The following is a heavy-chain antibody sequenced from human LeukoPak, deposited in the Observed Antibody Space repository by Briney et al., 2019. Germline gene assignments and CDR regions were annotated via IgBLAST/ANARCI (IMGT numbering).Heavy chain of an antibody. J-gene: IGHJ4*02. Sequence: PGGSLRLSCAASGFTFSSYSMNWVRQAPGKGLEWVSYISSSSSTIYYADSVKGRFTISRDNAKNSLYLQMNSLRAEDTAVYYCARDSFPGIAAAGTGPFDYWGQGTLVTVSS. CDR2: ISSSSSTI. CDR1: GFTFSSYS. CDR3: ARDSFPGIAAAGTGPFDY. V-gene: IGHV3-48*01. D-gene: IGHD6-13*01.